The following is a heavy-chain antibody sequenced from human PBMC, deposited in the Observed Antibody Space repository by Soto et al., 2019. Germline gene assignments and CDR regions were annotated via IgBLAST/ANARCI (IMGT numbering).Heavy chain of an antibody. CDR2: IYHSGST. D-gene: IGHD3-22*01. J-gene: IGHJ5*02. CDR3: ARAAYYDSSGYYPWWFDP. Sequence: PSETLSLTCAVSGGSISSGGYSWSWIRQPPGKGLEWIGYIYHSGSTYYNPSLKSRVTISVDRSKNQFSLKLSPVTAADTAVYYCARAAYYDSSGYYPWWFDPWGQGTLVTVSS. CDR1: GGSISSGGYS. V-gene: IGHV4-30-2*01.